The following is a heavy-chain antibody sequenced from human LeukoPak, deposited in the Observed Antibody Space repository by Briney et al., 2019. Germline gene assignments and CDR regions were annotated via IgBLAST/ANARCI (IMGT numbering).Heavy chain of an antibody. Sequence: GGSLRLSCAASGFTFSSFAMSWVRQAPGKGLEWVSVISGSGATTYYADSVKGRFTISRVNSKNTLYLQMNSLRADDTAVYYCAKFRVAGLGDAFDIWGQGTMVTVSS. CDR3: AKFRVAGLGDAFDI. CDR1: GFTFSSFA. V-gene: IGHV3-23*01. CDR2: ISGSGATT. J-gene: IGHJ3*02. D-gene: IGHD6-19*01.